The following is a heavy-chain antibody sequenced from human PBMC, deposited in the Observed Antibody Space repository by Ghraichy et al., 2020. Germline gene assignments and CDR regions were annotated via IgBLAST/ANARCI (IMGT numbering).Heavy chain of an antibody. J-gene: IGHJ4*02. V-gene: IGHV3-48*02. CDR3: ARESSGTYSLAN. Sequence: GGSLRLSCAASGFTFSRNAMNWVRQAPGKGLEWISYINSNGLTIYYADSVQGRFTISRDNAKSSLFLQMNSLTHEDTAIYYCARESSGTYSLANWGQGALVSRSS. CDR2: INSNGLTI. D-gene: IGHD1-26*01. CDR1: GFTFSRNA.